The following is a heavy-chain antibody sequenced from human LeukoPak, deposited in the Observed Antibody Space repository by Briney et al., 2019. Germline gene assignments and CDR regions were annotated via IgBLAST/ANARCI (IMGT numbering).Heavy chain of an antibody. D-gene: IGHD3-3*01. Sequence: GGSLRLSCAASGFTFRSYGMHWVRQAPGKGLQWVAVIWYDGSNKYYADSVKGRFTISRDNSKNTLPLQMNSLRAEDTAVYYCARELPPLEKYYFDYWGQGTLVTVSS. CDR3: ARELPPLEKYYFDY. J-gene: IGHJ4*02. CDR1: GFTFRSYG. V-gene: IGHV3-33*01. CDR2: IWYDGSNK.